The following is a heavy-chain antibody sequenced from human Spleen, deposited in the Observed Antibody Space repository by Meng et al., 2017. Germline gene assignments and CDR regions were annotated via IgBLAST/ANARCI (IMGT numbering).Heavy chain of an antibody. D-gene: IGHD2-2*01. CDR1: GFTFSSYA. Sequence: GESLKISCAASGFTFSSYAMNWVRQAPGRGLEWVTLLSYDGSNKKYADSVKGRFTISRDNSKNTLYLQMNSLRAEDTAVYYCANIVVVPAALACSYYGMDVWGQGTTVTVSS. V-gene: IGHV3-30*04. CDR2: LSYDGSNK. J-gene: IGHJ6*02. CDR3: ANIVVVPAALACSYYGMDV.